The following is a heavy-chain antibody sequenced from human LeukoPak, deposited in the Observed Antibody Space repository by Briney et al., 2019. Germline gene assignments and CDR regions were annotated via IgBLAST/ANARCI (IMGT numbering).Heavy chain of an antibody. Sequence: ASVKVSCKAPGYTFTSYGISWVRQAPGQGLEWMGWISAYNGNTNYAQKLQGRVTMTTDTSTSTAYMELRSLRSDDTAVYYCARELSRFLELDCWGQGTLVTVSS. CDR2: ISAYNGNT. J-gene: IGHJ4*02. CDR1: GYTFTSYG. CDR3: ARELSRFLELDC. D-gene: IGHD3-3*01. V-gene: IGHV1-18*01.